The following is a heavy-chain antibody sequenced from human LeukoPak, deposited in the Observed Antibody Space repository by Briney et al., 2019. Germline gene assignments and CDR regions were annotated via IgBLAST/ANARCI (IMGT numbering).Heavy chain of an antibody. CDR2: INHSGST. CDR3: ARGLSIAAAGPICYYFDY. D-gene: IGHD6-13*01. CDR1: GGSFSGYY. V-gene: IGHV4-34*01. Sequence: SETLSLTCAVYGGSFSGYYWSWIRQPPGKGLEWIGEINHSGSTNYNPSLNSRVTISVDTSKNQFSLKLSSVTAADTAVYYCARGLSIAAAGPICYYFDYWGQGTLVTVSS. J-gene: IGHJ4*02.